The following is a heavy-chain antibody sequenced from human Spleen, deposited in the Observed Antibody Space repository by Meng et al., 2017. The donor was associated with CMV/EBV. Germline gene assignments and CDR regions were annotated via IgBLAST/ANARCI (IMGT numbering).Heavy chain of an antibody. CDR3: ASSIAAIGMFAAYYFDY. CDR1: GFTFSDYY. CDR2: ISSSGSTI. Sequence: GESLKISCAASGFTFSDYYMNWIRQAPGKGLEWVSYISSSGSTIYYADSVKGRFTISRDNAKNSLYLQMNSLRAEDTAVYYCASSIAAIGMFAAYYFDYWGQGTLVTVSS. D-gene: IGHD6-13*01. J-gene: IGHJ4*02. V-gene: IGHV3-11*04.